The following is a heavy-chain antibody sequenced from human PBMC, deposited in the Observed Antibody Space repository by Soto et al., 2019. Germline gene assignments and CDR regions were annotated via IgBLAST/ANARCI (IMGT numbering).Heavy chain of an antibody. CDR2: ISYDGSNK. V-gene: IGHV3-30*18. Sequence: QVQLVESGGGVVQPGRSLRLYCAAAGFTFSSYGMHLVRQAPGKGLEWVAVISYDGSNKYYADSVKGRFTISIANSKNTLYLQMNNMRAEDTAVYYCAKDRGYYDFWSGLNKFDPWGQGTLVTVSS. D-gene: IGHD3-3*01. J-gene: IGHJ5*02. CDR1: GFTFSSYG. CDR3: AKDRGYYDFWSGLNKFDP.